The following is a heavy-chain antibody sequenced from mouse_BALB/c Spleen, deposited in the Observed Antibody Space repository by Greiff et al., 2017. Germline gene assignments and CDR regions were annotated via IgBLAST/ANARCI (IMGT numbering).Heavy chain of an antibody. J-gene: IGHJ1*01. CDR2: ISYDGSN. CDR1: GYSITSGYY. CDR3: ARVARRGWYFDV. V-gene: IGHV3-6*02. Sequence: EVQVVESGPGLVKPSQSLSLTCSVTGYSITSGYYWNWIRQFPGNKLEWMGYISYDGSNNYNPSLKNRISITRDTSKNQFFLKLNSVTTEDTATYYCARVARRGWYFDVWGAGTTVTVSS.